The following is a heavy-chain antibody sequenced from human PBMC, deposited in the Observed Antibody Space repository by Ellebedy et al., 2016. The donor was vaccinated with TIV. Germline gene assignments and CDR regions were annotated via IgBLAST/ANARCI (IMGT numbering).Heavy chain of an antibody. Sequence: ASVKVSCXASGYTFTNYGISWVRQAPEQGLEWMGWISAYNGNTDYAQKFQGRIMMTTDTSRKTAYMELASLRSDDTAVYYCAADNLYGMDVWGQGTTVTVSS. J-gene: IGHJ6*02. CDR2: ISAYNGNT. V-gene: IGHV1-18*01. CDR1: GYTFTNYG. CDR3: AADNLYGMDV.